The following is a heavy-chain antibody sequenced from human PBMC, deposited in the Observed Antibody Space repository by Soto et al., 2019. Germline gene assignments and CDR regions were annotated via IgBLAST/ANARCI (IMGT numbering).Heavy chain of an antibody. D-gene: IGHD3-22*01. J-gene: IGHJ6*02. CDR3: ASSYYYDSSGYSSLYYYYGMDV. CDR2: INAGNGNT. V-gene: IGHV1-3*01. Sequence: ASVKVSCKASGYTFTSYAMHWVRQAPGQRLEWMGWINAGNGNTKYSQMFQGRVTITRDTSASTAYMELSSLRPEDTAVYYCASSYYYDSSGYSSLYYYYGMDVWGQGTTVTVSS. CDR1: GYTFTSYA.